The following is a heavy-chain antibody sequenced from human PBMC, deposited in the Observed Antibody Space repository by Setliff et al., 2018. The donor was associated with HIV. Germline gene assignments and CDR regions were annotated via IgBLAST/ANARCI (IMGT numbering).Heavy chain of an antibody. Sequence: PSETLSLTCTVSGGSITSGGHYWSWIRQHPGKGLEWIGEIKHSGSTNCNPSLKSQVTISLDASRNQFSLELISVTAADTAVYYCARGQRVLLLNWFDPWGQGTLVTVSS. CDR3: ARGQRVLLLNWFDP. CDR2: IKHSGST. D-gene: IGHD3-10*01. V-gene: IGHV4-34*01. CDR1: GGSITSGGHY. J-gene: IGHJ5*02.